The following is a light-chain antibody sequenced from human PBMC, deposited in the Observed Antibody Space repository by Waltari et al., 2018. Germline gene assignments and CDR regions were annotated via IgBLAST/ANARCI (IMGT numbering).Light chain of an antibody. CDR1: QNVLYSSNNRNY. CDR2: WAS. Sequence: DIVMTQSPDSLAVSLGERATINCKSSQNVLYSSNNRNYLAWYQQRPGQPPKLRIYWASTRESGVPDRFSGSGSGTDFTLTISSLQAEDVAVYYCQQYYSSPWAFGQGTKVEI. CDR3: QQYYSSPWA. V-gene: IGKV4-1*01. J-gene: IGKJ1*01.